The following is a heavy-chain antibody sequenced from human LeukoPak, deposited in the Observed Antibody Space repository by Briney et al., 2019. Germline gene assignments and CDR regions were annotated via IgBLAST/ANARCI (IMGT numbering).Heavy chain of an antibody. CDR1: GFTFSNYW. V-gene: IGHV3-7*01. CDR2: IRPDGSVI. J-gene: IGHJ3*02. CDR3: ARDDTHSDTSGSFYDAFDI. Sequence: GGSLRLSCAASGFTFSNYWTTWVRRAPGKGLEWVANIRPDGSVIHYVDSVKGRFTISRDSAKNSLYLQMNSLRVEDTAVYYCARDDTHSDTSGSFYDAFDIWGQGTMVTVSS. D-gene: IGHD3-22*01.